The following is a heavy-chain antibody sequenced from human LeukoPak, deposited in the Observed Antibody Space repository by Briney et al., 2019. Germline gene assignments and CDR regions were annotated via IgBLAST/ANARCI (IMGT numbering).Heavy chain of an antibody. J-gene: IGHJ4*02. Sequence: PGGSLRLSCAVSGFTFSTYNMNWVRQAPGKGLEWVSVVSGSGGSTYYADSVKGRFTISRDNSKNTLYLQMNSLRAEDSAVYYCAMRDGSGNFYRSFDYWGQGTLVTVSS. V-gene: IGHV3-23*01. CDR1: GFTFSTYN. D-gene: IGHD3-10*01. CDR3: AMRDGSGNFYRSFDY. CDR2: VSGSGGST.